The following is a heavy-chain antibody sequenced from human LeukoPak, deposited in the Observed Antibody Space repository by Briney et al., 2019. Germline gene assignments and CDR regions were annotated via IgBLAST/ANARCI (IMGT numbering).Heavy chain of an antibody. Sequence: SETLSLTCAVSGGSISSSDYYWDWIRQPPGKGLEWIGSISYSGNTYYNPSLKSRVTISVDTSKNQFSLKLSSVTAADTAVYYCARLKYYYDSSGSRAEYFQHWGQGTLVTASS. CDR3: ARLKYYYDSSGSRAEYFQH. CDR2: ISYSGNT. CDR1: GGSISSSDYY. D-gene: IGHD3-22*01. J-gene: IGHJ1*01. V-gene: IGHV4-39*07.